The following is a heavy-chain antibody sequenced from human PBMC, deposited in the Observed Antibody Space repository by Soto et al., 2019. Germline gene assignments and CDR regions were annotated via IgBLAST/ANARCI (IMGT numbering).Heavy chain of an antibody. D-gene: IGHD3-22*01. J-gene: IGHJ4*02. CDR1: GYTLTELS. CDR2: FDPEDGET. CDR3: APGRVVVVGVFDS. V-gene: IGHV1-24*01. Sequence: QVQLVQSGAEVKKPGASVKVSCKVSGYTLTELSMHWVRQAPGKGLEWMGGFDPEDGETIYAQKCQGKFTVAEDSSTDVAYREPGSMSGEDAAVYYCAPGRVVVVGVFDSWGQGTLVTFS.